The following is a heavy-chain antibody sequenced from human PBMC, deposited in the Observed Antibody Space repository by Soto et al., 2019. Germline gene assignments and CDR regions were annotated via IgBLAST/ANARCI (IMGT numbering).Heavy chain of an antibody. CDR1: GYSFPNYW. D-gene: IGHD3-22*01. J-gene: IGHJ3*02. CDR3: ARPHVESRVAYDI. Sequence: GESLKISCKGSGYSFPNYWIGWVRQMPGKGLEWMGLMNPADSETRYSPSFQGQVTISADKSINTAYLQWSSLKASDTAIYYCARPHVESRVAYDIWGQGTSVTVSS. V-gene: IGHV5-51*01. CDR2: MNPADSET.